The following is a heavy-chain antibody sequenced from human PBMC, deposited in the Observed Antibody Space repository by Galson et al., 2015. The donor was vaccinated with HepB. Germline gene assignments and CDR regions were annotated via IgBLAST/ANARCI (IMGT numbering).Heavy chain of an antibody. Sequence: CAISGDSVSSNSATWNWIRQSPSRGLEWLGRTYYRSRWYYDYGQSVNSRMTITPDTSKNQFSLQLNSVTPEDTAVYYCARDLYCSDINCWGLYYLDFWGQGTLVTVSS. D-gene: IGHD2-2*01. V-gene: IGHV6-1*01. CDR1: GDSVSSNSAT. J-gene: IGHJ4*02. CDR3: ARDLYCSDINCWGLYYLDF. CDR2: TYYRSRWYY.